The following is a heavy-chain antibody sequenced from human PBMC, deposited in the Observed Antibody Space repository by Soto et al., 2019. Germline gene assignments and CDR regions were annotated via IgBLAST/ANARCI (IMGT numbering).Heavy chain of an antibody. J-gene: IGHJ6*02. V-gene: IGHV3-48*01. Sequence: GGSLRLSCAASGFTFSSYSMNWVRQAPGKGLEWVSYISSSSSTIYYADSVKGRFTISRDNAKNTLYLQMNSLRAEDTAVYYCAKGAARPWVYYGMDVWGQGTTVTVSS. CDR1: GFTFSSYS. CDR2: ISSSSSTI. D-gene: IGHD6-6*01. CDR3: AKGAARPWVYYGMDV.